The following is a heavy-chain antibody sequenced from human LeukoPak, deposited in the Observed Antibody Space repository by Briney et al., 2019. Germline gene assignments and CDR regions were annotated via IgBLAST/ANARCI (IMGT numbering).Heavy chain of an antibody. J-gene: IGHJ4*02. V-gene: IGHV1-2*04. CDR2: INPNSGGT. CDR3: ARDAHDWAFDY. CDR1: GYTFTSYY. D-gene: IGHD2-21*01. Sequence: ASVKVSCKASGYTFTSYYMHWVRQAPGQGLEWMGWINPNSGGTNYAQKFQGWVTMTRDTSISTAYMELSRLRSDDTAVYYCARDAHDWAFDYWGQGTLVTVSS.